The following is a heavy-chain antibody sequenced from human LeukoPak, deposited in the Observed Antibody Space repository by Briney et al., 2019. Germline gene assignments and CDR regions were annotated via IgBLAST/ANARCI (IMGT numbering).Heavy chain of an antibody. CDR1: GGSFSGYY. J-gene: IGHJ4*02. Sequence: SETLSLTCAVYGGSFSGYYWSWIRQPPGKGLEWIGEINHSGSTNYNPSLKSRVTISVDTSKNQFSVKLSSVTAADTAVYYCARFLLIAAADYWGQGTLVTVSS. V-gene: IGHV4-34*01. CDR2: INHSGST. CDR3: ARFLLIAAADY. D-gene: IGHD6-13*01.